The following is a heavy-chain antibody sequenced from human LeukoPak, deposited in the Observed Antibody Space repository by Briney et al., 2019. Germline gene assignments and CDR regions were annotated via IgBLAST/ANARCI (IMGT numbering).Heavy chain of an antibody. J-gene: IGHJ3*02. V-gene: IGHV3-23*01. CDR2: ISLSGDNM. D-gene: IGHD1/OR15-1a*01. CDR3: AKVATPNTLDAFDI. CDR1: GFTFSSYS. Sequence: GGSLRLSCAASGFTFSSYSMNWVRQAPGKGLEWVSDISLSGDNMFYADSVKGRFTISRDNSNHTVYLQMNSLRVDDTAVYYCAKVATPNTLDAFDIWGQGTMVAVSS.